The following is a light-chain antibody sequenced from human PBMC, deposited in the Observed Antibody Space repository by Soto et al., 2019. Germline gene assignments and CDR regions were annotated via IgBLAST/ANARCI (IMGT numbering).Light chain of an antibody. CDR2: GNS. V-gene: IGLV1-40*01. J-gene: IGLJ3*02. Sequence: QSVLTQPPSVSGAPGQRVTISCTGSSSNIGAGYDVHWYQQLPGTAPKLLIYGNSNRPSGVPDRFSGSKSGTSASLAITGLQAEDEADYYRQAYDSSLSALFGVGTKLTVL. CDR1: SSNIGAGYD. CDR3: QAYDSSLSAL.